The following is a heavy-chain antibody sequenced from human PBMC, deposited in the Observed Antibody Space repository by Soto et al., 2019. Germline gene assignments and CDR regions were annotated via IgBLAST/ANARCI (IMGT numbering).Heavy chain of an antibody. CDR2: IYYSGST. D-gene: IGHD2-15*01. Sequence: SETLSLTCTVSGGSISSGGYYWSWIRQHPGKGLEWIGYIYYSGSTYYNPSLKSRVTISVDTSKNQFSLKLSSVTAADTAVYYCAREVVRYCSGGSCYSHDAFDLWAQGTMVTVSS. CDR3: AREVVRYCSGGSCYSHDAFDL. J-gene: IGHJ3*01. V-gene: IGHV4-31*03. CDR1: GGSISSGGYY.